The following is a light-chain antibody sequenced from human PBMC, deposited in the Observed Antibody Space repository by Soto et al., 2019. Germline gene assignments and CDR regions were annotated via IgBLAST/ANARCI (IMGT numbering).Light chain of an antibody. Sequence: QSALTQPPSVSGAPGQRVTISCTGSSSNIGAGYDVHWYQQLPGTAPKLLIYGNNNRPSGVPDRFSGSKSGTSASLAVTGLQAEDEAVYYCQSSATDLLALYVFVTGT. CDR3: QSSATDLLALYV. CDR2: GNN. V-gene: IGLV1-40*01. J-gene: IGLJ1*01. CDR1: SSNIGAGYD.